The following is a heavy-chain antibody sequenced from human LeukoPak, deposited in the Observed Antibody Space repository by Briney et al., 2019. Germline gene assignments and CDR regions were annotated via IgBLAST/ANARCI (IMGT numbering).Heavy chain of an antibody. CDR1: GFTFSSYG. Sequence: PGGSLRLSCAASGFTFSSYGMHWVRQAPGKGLEWVAVISYDGSNKYYADSVKGRFTISRDNSKNTLYLQMNSLRVEDTAVYYCAKDELRFLEWLLSRMDVWGQGTTVTVSS. CDR2: ISYDGSNK. CDR3: AKDELRFLEWLLSRMDV. V-gene: IGHV3-30*18. J-gene: IGHJ6*02. D-gene: IGHD3-3*01.